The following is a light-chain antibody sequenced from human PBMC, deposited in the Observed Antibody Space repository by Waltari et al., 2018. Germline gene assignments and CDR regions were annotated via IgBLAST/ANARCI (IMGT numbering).Light chain of an antibody. V-gene: IGKV3-15*01. CDR1: QSVTTN. Sequence: DIVLMQSPATLSVSPGGRATLPCRASQSVTTNLAWYQQRPGQAPSLLIYDASTRATGVPARFSGSGSGTEFTLTISSLQSTDFAVYYCQQYDDWSFGQGTKLEIK. CDR2: DAS. CDR3: QQYDDWS. J-gene: IGKJ2*01.